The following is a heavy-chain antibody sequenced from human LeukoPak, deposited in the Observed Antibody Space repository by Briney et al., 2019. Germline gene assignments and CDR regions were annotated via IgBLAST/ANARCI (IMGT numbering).Heavy chain of an antibody. V-gene: IGHV4-34*01. J-gene: IGHJ4*02. D-gene: IGHD4-17*01. Sequence: SETLSLTCAVYGGSFSGYYWSWIRRPPGKGLEWIGEINHSGSTNYNPSLKSRVTISVDTSKNQFSLKLSSVTAADTAVYYCARGSDYGDYYFDYWGQGTLVTVSS. CDR2: INHSGST. CDR3: ARGSDYGDYYFDY. CDR1: GGSFSGYY.